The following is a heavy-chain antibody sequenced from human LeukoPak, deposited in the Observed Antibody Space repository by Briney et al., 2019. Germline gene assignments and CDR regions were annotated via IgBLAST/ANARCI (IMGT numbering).Heavy chain of an antibody. CDR3: ARNFLFPYYFDN. CDR1: GFTFSSYE. Sequence: GGSLRLSCAASGFTFSSYEMNWVRQAPGKGLEWVSYISGSGGNIYYADSVKGRFTITRDNAKNSLFLQMNSLRGEDTAVYYCARNFLFPYYFDNWGQGTLVTVSS. V-gene: IGHV3-48*03. J-gene: IGHJ4*02. CDR2: ISGSGGNI.